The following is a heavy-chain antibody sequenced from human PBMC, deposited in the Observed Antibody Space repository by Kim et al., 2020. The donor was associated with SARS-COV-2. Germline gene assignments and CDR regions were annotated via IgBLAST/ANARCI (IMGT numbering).Heavy chain of an antibody. CDR2: IYYSGST. CDR1: GGSISSYY. Sequence: SETLSLTCTVSGGSISSYYWSWIRQPPGKGLEWIGYIYYSGSTNYNPSLKSRVTISVDTSKNQFSLKLSSVTAADTAVYYCARDRPSSSWSGFDYYYGMDVWGQGTTVTVSS. D-gene: IGHD6-13*01. CDR3: ARDRPSSSWSGFDYYYGMDV. V-gene: IGHV4-59*13. J-gene: IGHJ6*02.